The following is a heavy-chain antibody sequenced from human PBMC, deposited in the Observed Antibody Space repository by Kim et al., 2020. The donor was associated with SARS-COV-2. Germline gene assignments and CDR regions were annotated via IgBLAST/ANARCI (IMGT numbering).Heavy chain of an antibody. D-gene: IGHD4-4*01. CDR1: GFTFINYT. CDR2: ITSNGVSR. J-gene: IGHJ2*01. V-gene: IGHV3-23*01. CDR3: SSTTVLDCVEGCSYW. Sequence: GGSLRLSCAASGFTFINYTMSWVRQAPGKGLEWVARITSNGVSRSYAYSVKGHCSISRDSAENTVSLQMNMLSVEDAAVALYSSTTVLDCVEGCSYW.